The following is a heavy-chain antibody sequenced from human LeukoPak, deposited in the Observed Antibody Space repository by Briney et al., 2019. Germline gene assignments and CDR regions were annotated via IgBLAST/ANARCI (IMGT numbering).Heavy chain of an antibody. CDR2: TVGSRPDT. CDR1: GFTFSNFA. V-gene: IGHV3-23*01. J-gene: IGHJ4*02. CDR3: AYYHVNEEPPTF. D-gene: IGHD1-1*01. Sequence: GGSLRLSCAASGFTFSNFAMSWVRQTPGKGLEWVTATVGSRPDTYHADSVKGRFTVSRDNSKNMLYLQMNSLRAEDTAVYYCAYYHVNEEPPTFWGQGTLVTVSS.